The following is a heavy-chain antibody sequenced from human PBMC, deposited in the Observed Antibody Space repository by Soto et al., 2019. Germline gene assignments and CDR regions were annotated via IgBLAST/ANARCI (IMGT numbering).Heavy chain of an antibody. Sequence: QVRLQESGPGLVRPSETLSLTCAVSGGSVDSAHHFWSWLRLPPGKGLEWIGYVYNSATTNYSPSLRSRVTISADTSKNQFSLMLQSVTAADTALYFCARGEWGSGHYGMDVWGRGTSATVSS. CDR3: ARGEWGSGHYGMDV. CDR2: VYNSATT. V-gene: IGHV4-61*01. D-gene: IGHD2-15*01. CDR1: GGSVDSAHHF. J-gene: IGHJ6*02.